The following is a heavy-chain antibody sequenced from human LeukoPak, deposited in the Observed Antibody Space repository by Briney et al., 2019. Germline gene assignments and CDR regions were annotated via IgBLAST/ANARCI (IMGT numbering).Heavy chain of an antibody. D-gene: IGHD3-10*01. CDR2: LYISGST. J-gene: IGHJ4*02. CDR1: GASISSYY. Sequence: SETLSLTCTVSGASISSYYYNWVRQTAGRGLEWIGRLYISGSTDYNPSLKSRVTISVDTSNNQFSLNLNSVTAADTAVYFCARDLSGSLYFDYWGQGVLVTVSS. CDR3: ARDLSGSLYFDY. V-gene: IGHV4-4*07.